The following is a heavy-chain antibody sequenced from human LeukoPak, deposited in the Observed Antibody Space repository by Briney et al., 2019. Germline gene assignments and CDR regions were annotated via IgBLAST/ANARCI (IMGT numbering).Heavy chain of an antibody. CDR1: GGSISSYY. Sequence: PSETLSLTCTVSGGSISSYYWSWIRQPPGKGLEWIGYIYYSGSTNYNPSLKSRVTISVDTSKNQFSLKLSSVTAADTAVYYCARDKWSGYSYWYFDLWGHGTLVTVSS. CDR3: ARDKWSGYSYWYFDL. CDR2: IYYSGST. D-gene: IGHD3-3*01. J-gene: IGHJ2*01. V-gene: IGHV4-59*01.